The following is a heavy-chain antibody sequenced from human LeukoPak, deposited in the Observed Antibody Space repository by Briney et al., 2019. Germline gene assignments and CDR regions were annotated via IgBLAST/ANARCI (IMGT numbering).Heavy chain of an antibody. CDR3: ARELSLRTMVRGVIQSMGY. D-gene: IGHD3-10*01. Sequence: SVKVSCKASGGTFSSYAISWVRQAPGQGLEWMGGIIPIFGTANYAQKFQGRVTITADKSTSTAYMELSSLRSEDTAVYYCARELSLRTMVRGVIQSMGYWGQGTLVTVSS. V-gene: IGHV1-69*06. CDR2: IIPIFGTA. CDR1: GGTFSSYA. J-gene: IGHJ4*02.